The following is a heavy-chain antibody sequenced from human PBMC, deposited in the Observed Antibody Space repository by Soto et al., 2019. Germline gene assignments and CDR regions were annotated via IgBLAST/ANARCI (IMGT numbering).Heavy chain of an antibody. J-gene: IGHJ4*02. CDR1: GGTFSNDI. D-gene: IGHD3-22*01. Sequence: AASVKVSCKTAGGTFSNDIITWVRQAPGQGLEWMGRIIPLLDTTNYAQKFQERVTITRDMSTSTAYMELSSLRSEDTAVYYCAASIPRGYYDSSGYLAPENWGQGTLVTVSS. CDR2: IIPLLDTT. V-gene: IGHV1-69*08. CDR3: AASIPRGYYDSSGYLAPEN.